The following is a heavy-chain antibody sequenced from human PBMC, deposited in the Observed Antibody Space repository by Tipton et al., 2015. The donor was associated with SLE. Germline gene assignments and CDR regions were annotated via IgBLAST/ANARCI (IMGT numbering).Heavy chain of an antibody. CDR3: ARGRDLLTGYPLGI. J-gene: IGHJ4*02. Sequence: TLSLTCTVSGGSISSGSYYWSWIRQPAGKGLEWIGRIYTNGRTRYNPSLNDRVTISEGTSKSQFSLRLSSVTAADTAVYYCARGRDLLTGYPLGIWGQGTLITVSS. V-gene: IGHV4-61*02. CDR1: GGSISSGSYY. D-gene: IGHD3-9*01. CDR2: IYTNGRT.